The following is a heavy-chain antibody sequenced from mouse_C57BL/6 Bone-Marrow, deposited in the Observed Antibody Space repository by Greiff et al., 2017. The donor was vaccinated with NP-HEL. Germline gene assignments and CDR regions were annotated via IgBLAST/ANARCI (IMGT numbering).Heavy chain of an antibody. V-gene: IGHV5-4*03. CDR2: ISDGGSYT. CDR1: GFTFSSYA. J-gene: IGHJ3*01. Sequence: EVKLVESGGGLVKPGGSLKLSCAASGFTFSSYAMSWVRQTPEKRLEWVATISDGGSYTYYPDNVKGRFTISRDNANNNLYLQMSHLKSEDTAMYYCARAYYYGSSYSWFAYWGQGTLVTVSA. CDR3: ARAYYYGSSYSWFAY. D-gene: IGHD1-1*01.